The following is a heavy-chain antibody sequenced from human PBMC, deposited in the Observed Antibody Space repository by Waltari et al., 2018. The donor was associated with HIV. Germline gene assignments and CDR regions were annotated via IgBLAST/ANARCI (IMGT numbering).Heavy chain of an antibody. CDR1: GGSITSHY. CDR3: ARDYDSSAYYYLDY. CDR2: IYYSGST. D-gene: IGHD3-22*01. Sequence: QVKLQESGPRLVRSSETLSLTCTVSGGSITSHYWTWIRQPPGKGLEWIGYIYYSGSTNHNPSLQSRVTISLDTSKNQFSLKLNSVTAADTAVYYCARDYDSSAYYYLDYWGPGTPVTVSS. J-gene: IGHJ4*02. V-gene: IGHV4-59*11.